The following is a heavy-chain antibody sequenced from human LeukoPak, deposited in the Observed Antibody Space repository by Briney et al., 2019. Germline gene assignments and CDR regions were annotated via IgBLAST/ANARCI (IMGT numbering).Heavy chain of an antibody. CDR1: GFTFSSCA. V-gene: IGHV3-23*01. CDR3: AREHSSSGWGYFDY. CDR2: ISVSGENT. Sequence: GGSLRLSCAASGFTFSSCAVTWVRQAPGKGLQWVSTISVSGENTYYADSVKGRFTISRDISKSTLYLQMNSLRAEDTAVYYCAREHSSSGWGYFDYWGQGTLVTVSS. D-gene: IGHD6-19*01. J-gene: IGHJ4*02.